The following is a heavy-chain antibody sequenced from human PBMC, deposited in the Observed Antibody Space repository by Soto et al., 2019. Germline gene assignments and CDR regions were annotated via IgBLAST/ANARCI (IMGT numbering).Heavy chain of an antibody. CDR2: IYYSGST. Sequence: SETLSLTCTVSGGSISSYYWSWIRQPPGKGLEWIGYIYYSGSTNYNPSLKSRVTISVDTSKNQFSLKLSSVTAADTAVYYCARGGSSGWHGNWFDPWGQGTLVTVSS. CDR3: ARGGSSGWHGNWFDP. CDR1: GGSISSYY. J-gene: IGHJ5*02. V-gene: IGHV4-59*01. D-gene: IGHD6-19*01.